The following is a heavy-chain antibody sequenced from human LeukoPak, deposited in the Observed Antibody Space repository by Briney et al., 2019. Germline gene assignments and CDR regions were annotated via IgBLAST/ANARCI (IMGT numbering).Heavy chain of an antibody. V-gene: IGHV1-46*01. Sequence: ASVKVSCNASGYTFTSYYMHWVRQAPGQGLEWMGIINPSGGSTSYAQKFQGRVTMTRDTSTSTVYMELSSLRSEDTAVYYCARDEDIVVVVAEPGGMDVWGQGTTVTVSS. J-gene: IGHJ6*02. CDR2: INPSGGST. CDR3: ARDEDIVVVVAEPGGMDV. D-gene: IGHD2-15*01. CDR1: GYTFTSYY.